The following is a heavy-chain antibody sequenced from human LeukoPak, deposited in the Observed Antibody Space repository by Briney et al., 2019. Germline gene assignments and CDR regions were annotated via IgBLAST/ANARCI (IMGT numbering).Heavy chain of an antibody. J-gene: IGHJ5*02. V-gene: IGHV3-21*01. Sequence: GGSLRLSCVTSGFIFSSYIMNWVRQAPGKGLEWVSAISGNSNYIYYADSVKGRFTVSRDNAKNSLYLQMSSLRVEDTAVYYCARAFNPWGQGTLVTVSS. CDR2: ISGNSNYI. CDR3: ARAFNP. CDR1: GFIFSSYI.